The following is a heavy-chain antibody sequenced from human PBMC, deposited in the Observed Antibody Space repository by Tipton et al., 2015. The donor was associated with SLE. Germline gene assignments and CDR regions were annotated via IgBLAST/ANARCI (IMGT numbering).Heavy chain of an antibody. V-gene: IGHV4-59*12. D-gene: IGHD2-2*01. CDR3: ARVGHPYYQYYGLDV. Sequence: TLSLTCSVSGASISTASYYWSWIRQPPGERLEWIGYIYFSGGPNYNPTLKSRVTISADITKNQFSLRLISVTGADTAVYYCARVGHPYYQYYGLDVWGQGTTVTVSS. CDR2: IYFSGGP. J-gene: IGHJ6*02. CDR1: GASISTASYY.